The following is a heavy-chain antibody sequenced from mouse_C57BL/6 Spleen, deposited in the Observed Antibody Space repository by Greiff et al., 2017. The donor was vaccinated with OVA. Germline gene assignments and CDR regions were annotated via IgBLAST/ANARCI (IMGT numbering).Heavy chain of an antibody. CDR3: ARGGILGPYFDY. CDR1: GYTFTSYW. CDR2: IHPNSGST. V-gene: IGHV1-64*01. D-gene: IGHD4-1*01. J-gene: IGHJ2*01. Sequence: QVQLQQPGAELVKPGASVKLSCKASGYTFTSYWMHWVKQRPGQGLEWIGMIHPNSGSTNYNETFKSKATLTVDKSSSTAYMQLSSLTSEDSAVYYCARGGILGPYFDYWGKGTTLTVSS.